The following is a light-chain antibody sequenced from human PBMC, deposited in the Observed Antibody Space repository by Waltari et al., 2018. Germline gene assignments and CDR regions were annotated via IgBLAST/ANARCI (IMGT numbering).Light chain of an antibody. CDR3: QVWDITSDHFV. V-gene: IGLV3-21*02. Sequence: SYVLTQPPSVSVAPGQTARITCGGNHIGSKSVHWYQQKPVQAPVLVVYDNSDRPSGIPERFSGSNSGNTATLTISRVEAGDEADYYCQVWDITSDHFVFGTGTKVTVL. CDR1: HIGSKS. CDR2: DNS. J-gene: IGLJ1*01.